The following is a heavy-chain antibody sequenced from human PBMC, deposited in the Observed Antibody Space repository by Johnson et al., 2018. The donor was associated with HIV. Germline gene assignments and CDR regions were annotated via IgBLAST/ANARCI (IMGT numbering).Heavy chain of an antibody. CDR3: AREAITMARGRAFDI. D-gene: IGHD3-10*01. J-gene: IGHJ3*02. V-gene: IGHV3-30-3*01. Sequence: QVQVLESGGGVVQPGRSLRLSCAASGFTFSSYGMHWVRQAPGKGLNWVAVISYDGSNKDYADSVKGRFTISRDNSKNTMYLQMKSLRAEDTAVYYCAREAITMARGRAFDIWGQGTMVTVSS. CDR1: GFTFSSYG. CDR2: ISYDGSNK.